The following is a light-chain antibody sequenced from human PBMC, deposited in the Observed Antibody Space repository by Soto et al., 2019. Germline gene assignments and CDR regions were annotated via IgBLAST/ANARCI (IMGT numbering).Light chain of an antibody. Sequence: QSALTQPASVSGSPGQSITVSCTGTSSDIGAYNYDSWYQQYPGKAPKLMIYDVTNRPSGVSDRFSGSKSGNTASLTISGLQAEDEADYYCSSSTRSTTLFGTGTKLTVL. V-gene: IGLV2-14*03. CDR2: DVT. J-gene: IGLJ1*01. CDR3: SSSTRSTTL. CDR1: SSDIGAYNY.